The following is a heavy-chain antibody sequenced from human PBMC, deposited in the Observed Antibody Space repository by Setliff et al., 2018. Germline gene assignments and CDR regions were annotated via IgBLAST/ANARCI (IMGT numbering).Heavy chain of an antibody. CDR1: GASITNINYY. D-gene: IGHD3-16*01. CDR2: IFYSGRT. J-gene: IGHJ4*02. V-gene: IGHV4-39*01. Sequence: KASETLSLTCTVSGASITNINYYWGLIRQPPGKGLEWIGSIFYSGRTFYNPSLKSRVTISDDTSKNQFSLTLSSVTAADTAVYYCARLPNYVWGSPVDYWGQGTLVTVSS. CDR3: ARLPNYVWGSPVDY.